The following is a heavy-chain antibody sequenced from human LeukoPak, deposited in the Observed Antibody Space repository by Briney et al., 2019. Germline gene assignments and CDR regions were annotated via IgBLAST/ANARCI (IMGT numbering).Heavy chain of an antibody. CDR1: GFTFSSYA. CDR3: ARGDSGYHFDY. D-gene: IGHD3-22*01. Sequence: PGGSLRLSCAASGFTFSSYAMHWVRQAPGKGLEWVAVISYDGSNKYYADSVKGRFTISRDTSKNTLFLQMNSLRAEDTAVYYCARGDSGYHFDYWGQGTLVTVSS. CDR2: ISYDGSNK. J-gene: IGHJ4*02. V-gene: IGHV3-30*14.